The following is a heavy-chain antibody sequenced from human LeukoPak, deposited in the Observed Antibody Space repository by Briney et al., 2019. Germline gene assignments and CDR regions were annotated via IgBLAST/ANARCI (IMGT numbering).Heavy chain of an antibody. CDR2: IYYSGST. Sequence: PSETLSLTCAVYGGSFSGYYWSWIRQPPGKGLEWIGSIYYSGSTYYNPPLKSRVTISVDTSKNQFSLKLSSVTAADTAVYYCARGRILVVVAADANWFDPWGQGTLVTVSS. CDR3: ARGRILVVVAADANWFDP. CDR1: GGSFSGYY. J-gene: IGHJ5*02. V-gene: IGHV4-34*01. D-gene: IGHD2-15*01.